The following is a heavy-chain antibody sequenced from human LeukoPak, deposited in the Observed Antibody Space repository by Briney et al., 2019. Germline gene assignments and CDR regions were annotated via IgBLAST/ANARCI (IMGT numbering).Heavy chain of an antibody. CDR2: IKQDGSEK. CDR1: GFTFSSYW. CDR3: ARVSDYGDPNFDY. D-gene: IGHD4-17*01. J-gene: IGHJ4*02. Sequence: GGSLRLSCAASGFTFSSYWMSWVRQAPGKGLEWVANIKQDGSEKYYVDSVKGRFTISRDNAKNSLYLQMNSLRAEDTAVYYCARVSDYGDPNFDYWGQGTLVTVSS. V-gene: IGHV3-7*01.